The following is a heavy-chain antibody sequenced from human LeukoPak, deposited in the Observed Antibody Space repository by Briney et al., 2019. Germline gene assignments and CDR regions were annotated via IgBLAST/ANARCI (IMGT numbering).Heavy chain of an antibody. Sequence: SETLSLTCTVSGGPISSYYWSWIRQTPGKGLEWIGDSYYSGSTNYNPSLKSRVTISVDTSKNQFSLKLSSVTAADTAVYYCARHTDIAALSSLNYWGQGTLVTVSS. V-gene: IGHV4-59*08. D-gene: IGHD6-13*01. J-gene: IGHJ4*02. CDR2: SYYSGST. CDR3: ARHTDIAALSSLNY. CDR1: GGPISSYY.